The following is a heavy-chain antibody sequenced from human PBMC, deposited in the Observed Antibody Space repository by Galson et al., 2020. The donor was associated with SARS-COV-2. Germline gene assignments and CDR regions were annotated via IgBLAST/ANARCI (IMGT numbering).Heavy chain of an antibody. V-gene: IGHV5-51*01. CDR1: GYRFTSYW. J-gene: IGHJ4*02. Sequence: GESLKISCKGSGYRFTSYWIGWVRQMPGKGLEWMGIMYPGDSDIRYSPSFQGQVTISADKSIHTAYVQWSSLKASDTAMYYCGRGDSPSSFDYWGQGTLLTVSS. D-gene: IGHD3-10*01. CDR2: MYPGDSDI. CDR3: GRGDSPSSFDY.